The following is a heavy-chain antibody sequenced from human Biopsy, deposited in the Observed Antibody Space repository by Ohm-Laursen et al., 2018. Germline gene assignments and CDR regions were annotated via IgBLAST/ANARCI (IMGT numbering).Heavy chain of an antibody. CDR1: GFTVINND. Sequence: SLRLSCAASGFTVINNDISWVRQAPGKGLEWASFISSSGVQYHADSVMGRFTITRDNSKNTLYLQMNNLRAEDTAVYYCVRASIFGVATSGFYYYGMDVWGQGTTVTVSS. D-gene: IGHD3-3*01. CDR2: ISSSGVQ. J-gene: IGHJ6*02. CDR3: VRASIFGVATSGFYYYGMDV. V-gene: IGHV3-66*01.